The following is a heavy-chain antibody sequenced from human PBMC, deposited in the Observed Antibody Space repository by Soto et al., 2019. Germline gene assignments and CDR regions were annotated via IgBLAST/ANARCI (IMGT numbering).Heavy chain of an antibody. CDR3: ATDPLPVLAAAGPHNYYGMDV. D-gene: IGHD6-13*01. CDR1: GYTLTELS. CDR2: FDPEDGET. V-gene: IGHV1-24*01. J-gene: IGHJ6*02. Sequence: ASVKVSCKVSGYTLTELSMHWVRQAPGKGLERMGGFDPEDGETIYAQKFQGRVTMTEDTSTDTAYMELSSLRSEDTAVYYCATDPLPVLAAAGPHNYYGMDVWGQGTTVTVSS.